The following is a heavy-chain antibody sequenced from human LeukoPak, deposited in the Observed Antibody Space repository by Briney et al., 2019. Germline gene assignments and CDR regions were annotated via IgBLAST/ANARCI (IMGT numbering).Heavy chain of an antibody. Sequence: GGSLRLSCAVSGFTLSSYSMKWVRQAPGKGLEWVSYISHSSSTIYYADSVKGRFTISRDNAKNSLYLQMNSPTADDTGVYYCGRAYLAGVRDWGQGTLVTVSS. D-gene: IGHD3-10*01. CDR2: ISHSSSTI. CDR3: GRAYLAGVRD. J-gene: IGHJ4*02. V-gene: IGHV3-48*01. CDR1: GFTLSSYS.